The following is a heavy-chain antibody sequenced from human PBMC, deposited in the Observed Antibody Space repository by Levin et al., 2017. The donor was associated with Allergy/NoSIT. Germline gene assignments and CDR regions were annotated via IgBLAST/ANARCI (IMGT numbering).Heavy chain of an antibody. CDR2: IYNSGST. Sequence: SQTLSLTCTVSGGSVSSGSYYWSWIRQPPGKGLEWIGYIYNSGSTNYNPSLKSRVTISVDTSKNQFSLKLSSVTAADTAVYYCARDQGPYYYDSSGYYGGYYFDYWGQGTLVTVSP. J-gene: IGHJ4*02. CDR3: ARDQGPYYYDSSGYYGGYYFDY. V-gene: IGHV4-61*01. CDR1: GGSVSSGSYY. D-gene: IGHD3-22*01.